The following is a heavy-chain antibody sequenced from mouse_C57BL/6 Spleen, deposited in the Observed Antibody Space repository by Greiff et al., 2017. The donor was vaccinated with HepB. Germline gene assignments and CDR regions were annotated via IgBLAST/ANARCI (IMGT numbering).Heavy chain of an antibody. CDR1: GYTFTSYG. V-gene: IGHV1-81*01. CDR3: AICTVVATDYFDY. Sequence: QVHVKQSGAELARPGASVKLSCKASGYTFTSYGISWVKQRTGQGLEWIGEIYPRSGNTYYNEKFKGKATLTADKSSSTAYMELRSLTSEDSAVYFCAICTVVATDYFDYWGQGTTLTVSS. J-gene: IGHJ2*01. CDR2: IYPRSGNT. D-gene: IGHD1-1*01.